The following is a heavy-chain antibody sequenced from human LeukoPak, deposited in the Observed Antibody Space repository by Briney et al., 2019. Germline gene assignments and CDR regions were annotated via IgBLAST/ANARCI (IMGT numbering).Heavy chain of an antibody. CDR1: GFTFSSYS. CDR2: ISDSRRTI. V-gene: IGHV3-48*04. D-gene: IGHD5-12*01. CDR3: ARESGYDLDFDY. Sequence: GGSLRLSCAASGFTFSSYSMNWVRQAPGKGLEWVSFISDSRRTIYYADSVKGRFTISRDNAKNSLYLQMNSLRAEDTAVYYCARESGYDLDFDYWGQGTLVTVSS. J-gene: IGHJ4*02.